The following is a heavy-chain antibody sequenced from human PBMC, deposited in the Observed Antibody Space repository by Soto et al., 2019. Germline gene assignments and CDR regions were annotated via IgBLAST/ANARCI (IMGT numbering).Heavy chain of an antibody. D-gene: IGHD3-9*01. CDR2: IVVGSGNT. V-gene: IGHV1-58*01. CDR3: AAADRLRFIYYYYGMDV. CDR1: GFTFTSSA. Sequence: SVKVACKASGFTFTSSAVQWVRQARGQRLEWIGWIVVGSGNTNYAQKFQERVTITRDMSTSTAYMELSSLRSEDTAVYSSAAADRLRFIYYYYGMDVCGKGPTVTVSS. J-gene: IGHJ6*04.